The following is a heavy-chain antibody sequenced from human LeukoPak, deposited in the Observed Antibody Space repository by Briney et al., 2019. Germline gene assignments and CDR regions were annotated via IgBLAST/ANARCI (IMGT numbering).Heavy chain of an antibody. J-gene: IGHJ4*02. D-gene: IGHD3-22*01. CDR3: AKSGSGYIFEY. Sequence: LPGASLRLSCTASGFSFSGYGMHWVRQAPGKGLEWVTFIRNDASNQYYANSVKGRFTISRDNSKNTVCLQMNSLRVEDTAVYYCAKSGSGYIFEYWGQGTLVTVSS. CDR2: IRNDASNQ. CDR1: GFSFSGYG. V-gene: IGHV3-30*02.